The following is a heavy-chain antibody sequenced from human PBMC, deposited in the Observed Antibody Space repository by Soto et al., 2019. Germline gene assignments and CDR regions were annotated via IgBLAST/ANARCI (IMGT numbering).Heavy chain of an antibody. CDR2: THHSGNT. CDR3: ARVADFGSGDSKFGAFDT. CDR1: GGSISGSQW. J-gene: IGHJ3*02. D-gene: IGHD3-10*01. V-gene: IGHV4-4*02. Sequence: SETLSLTCDVSGGSISGSQWWTWVRQPPGKGLEWIAETHHSGNTNYNPSLKSRAIISLDTSKNQFSLNLISVTAADTAVYYCARVADFGSGDSKFGAFDTWGQGTVVNVSS.